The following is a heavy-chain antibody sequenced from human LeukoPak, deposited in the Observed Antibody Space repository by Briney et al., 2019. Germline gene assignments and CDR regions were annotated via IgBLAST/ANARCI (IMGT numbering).Heavy chain of an antibody. V-gene: IGHV4-39*01. D-gene: IGHD2-2*03. Sequence: PSETLSLTCPVSGCSLRNSIYYWGWPRHPPGKGLEWIGSIYYCGSTYDRPSLKTRVPMSVDRSKNQFSLKLSYVTAADTAVYYCARLWHDSRGYYWFDAWGHGILVTVSS. J-gene: IGHJ5*01. CDR3: ARLWHDSRGYYWFDA. CDR2: IYYCGST. CDR1: GCSLRNSIYY.